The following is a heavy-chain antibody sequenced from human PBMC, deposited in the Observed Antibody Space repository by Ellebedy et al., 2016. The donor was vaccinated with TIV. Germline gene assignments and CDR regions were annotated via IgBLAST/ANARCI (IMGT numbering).Heavy chain of an antibody. CDR2: IIPIFGTA. D-gene: IGHD1-26*01. J-gene: IGHJ6*02. CDR1: RGTFSSYA. CDR3: ARAVGATYYYYYGMDV. Sequence: SVKVSXKASRGTFSSYAISWVRQAPGQGLEWMGGIIPIFGTANYAQKFQGRVTITADESTSTAYMELSSLRSEDTAVYYCARAVGATYYYYYGMDVWGQGTTVTVSS. V-gene: IGHV1-69*13.